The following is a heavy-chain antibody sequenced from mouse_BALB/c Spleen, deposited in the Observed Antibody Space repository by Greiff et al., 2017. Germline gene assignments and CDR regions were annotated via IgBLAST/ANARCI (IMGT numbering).Heavy chain of an antibody. CDR3: ARGSSWNYAMDY. D-gene: IGHD1-1*01. CDR1: GYTFTDYA. V-gene: IGHV1S137*01. J-gene: IGHJ4*01. CDR2: ISTYYGDA. Sequence: QVQLQQSGAELVRPGVSVKISCKASGYTFTDYAMHWVKQSHAQSLEWIGVISTYYGDASYNQKFKGKATMTVDKSSSTAYMELGRLTSEDSANYYCARGSSWNYAMDYWGQGTSVTVSS.